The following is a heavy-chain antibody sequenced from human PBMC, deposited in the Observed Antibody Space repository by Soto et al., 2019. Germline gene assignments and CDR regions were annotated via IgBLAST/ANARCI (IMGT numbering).Heavy chain of an antibody. V-gene: IGHV4-31*03. D-gene: IGHD3-16*01. J-gene: IGHJ4*02. CDR3: ARESGGGPLVY. CDR2: IYYSGST. Sequence: SETLSLTCTVSGGSISSGGYYWSWIRQHPGKGLEWIGYIYYSGSTYYNPSLKSRVTISVDTSKNQFCLKLSSVTAADTAVYYCARESGGGPLVYWGQGTLVTVSS. CDR1: GGSISSGGYY.